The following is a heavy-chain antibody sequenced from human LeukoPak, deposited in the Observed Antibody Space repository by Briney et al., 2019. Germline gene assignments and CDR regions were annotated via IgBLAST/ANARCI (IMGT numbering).Heavy chain of an antibody. D-gene: IGHD3-10*02. CDR3: AELGITMIGGV. J-gene: IGHJ6*04. V-gene: IGHV3-48*04. CDR2: ISSSGSTI. Sequence: GGSLRLSCAASGFTFSHYGMHWVRQAPGKGLEWVSYISSSGSTIYYAVKGRFTISRDNAKNSLYLQMNSLRAEDTAVYYCAELGITMIGGVWGKGTTVTISS. CDR1: GFTFSHYG.